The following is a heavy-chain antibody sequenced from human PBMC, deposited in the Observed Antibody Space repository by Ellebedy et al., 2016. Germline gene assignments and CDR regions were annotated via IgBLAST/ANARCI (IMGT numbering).Heavy chain of an antibody. CDR1: GDSISSGDYY. J-gene: IGHJ4*02. V-gene: IGHV4-30-4*01. Sequence: SETLSLTCTVSGDSISSGDYYWSWIRQPPGKGLEWIGYIDYTGTTNYNPSLKSRVRLSLDTSKNQFSLRLKFVTAADTAVYYCARAAEYRWNKGGFESWGQGTLVTVSS. CDR2: IDYTGTT. CDR3: ARAAEYRWNKGGFES. D-gene: IGHD1/OR15-1a*01.